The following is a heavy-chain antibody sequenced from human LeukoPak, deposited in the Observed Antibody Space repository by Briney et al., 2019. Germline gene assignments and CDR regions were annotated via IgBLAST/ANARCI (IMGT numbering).Heavy chain of an antibody. CDR1: GFTFSSYW. CDR3: SGGGGFDG. V-gene: IGHV3-7*03. CDR2: INHNGNVN. D-gene: IGHD2-15*01. Sequence: GGSLRLSCAASGFTFSSYWMNWARQAPGKGLEWVASINHNGNVNYYVDSVKGRFTISRDNAKNSLYLQMSNLRAEDTAVYFWSGGGGFDGWGQGGPVTGSS. J-gene: IGHJ6*01.